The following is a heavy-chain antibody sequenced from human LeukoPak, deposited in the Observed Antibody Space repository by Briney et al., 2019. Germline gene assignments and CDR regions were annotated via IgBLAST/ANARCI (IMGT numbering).Heavy chain of an antibody. CDR2: ISSSSSYI. CDR3: ARDVILEYSGYGGWFDP. D-gene: IGHD5-12*01. Sequence: GGSLRLSCAASGFTFSSYSMNWVRQAPGKGLEWVSSISSSSSYIYYADSVKGRFTISRDNAKNSLYLQMNSLRAEDTAVYYWARDVILEYSGYGGWFDPGGQGTLVTVSS. CDR1: GFTFSSYS. J-gene: IGHJ5*02. V-gene: IGHV3-21*01.